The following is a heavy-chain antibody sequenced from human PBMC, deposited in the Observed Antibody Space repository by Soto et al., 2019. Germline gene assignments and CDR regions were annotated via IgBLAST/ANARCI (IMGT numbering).Heavy chain of an antibody. CDR2: IYHTGST. J-gene: IGHJ4*02. CDR3: ARRRDGYDLFDY. D-gene: IGHD5-12*01. CDR1: GDSISISNW. V-gene: IGHV4-4*02. Sequence: SETLSLTCVVSGDSISISNWWSWFRQPPGKGLEWIGKIYHTGSTNYNPSLKSRVTISADKSKNQVSLKLSSVTAADTAVYYCARRRDGYDLFDYWGQGALVTVSS.